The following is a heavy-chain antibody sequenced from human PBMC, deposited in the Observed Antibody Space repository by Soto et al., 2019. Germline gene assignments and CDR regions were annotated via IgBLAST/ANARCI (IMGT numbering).Heavy chain of an antibody. CDR3: ARVSGSYYYGMDV. Sequence: WWRWVRQPPGKGLEWIGEIYHSGSTNYNPSLKSRVTISVDKSKNQFSLRLTSVTAADTAVYYCARVSGSYYYGMDVWGQGTTVTVSS. J-gene: IGHJ6*02. CDR2: IYHSGST. CDR1: W. V-gene: IGHV4-4*02. D-gene: IGHD1-26*01.